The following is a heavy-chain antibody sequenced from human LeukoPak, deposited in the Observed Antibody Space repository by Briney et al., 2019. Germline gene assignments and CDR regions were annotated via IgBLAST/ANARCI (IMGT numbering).Heavy chain of an antibody. V-gene: IGHV5-51*01. CDR3: ARASFPYCSGGTCYSVPRHFDY. Sequence: GESLKISCQGSGYSFTKYWIGWVRQMPGKGLEWMGFVYPGDSDTRYSPSFQGQVTISADKSISTAYPQWSSLKASDIAMYYCARASFPYCSGGTCYSVPRHFDYWGQGTPVTVSS. CDR1: GYSFTKYW. J-gene: IGHJ4*02. D-gene: IGHD2-15*01. CDR2: VYPGDSDT.